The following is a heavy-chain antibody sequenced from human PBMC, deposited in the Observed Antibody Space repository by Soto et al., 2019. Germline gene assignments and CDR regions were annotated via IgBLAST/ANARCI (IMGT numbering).Heavy chain of an antibody. J-gene: IGHJ4*02. CDR2: INHSRST. Sequence: QVLLQQWGAGLLKPSETLSLTCAVYGGSFSGYYWSWIRQPPGKGLEWIGEINHSRSTNYNPSLKSRVTISVDTSKSQFSLKLSSLTAADTAVYFCARGDFGSGNYWGQGTLVTVSS. CDR3: ARGDFGSGNY. V-gene: IGHV4-34*01. CDR1: GGSFSGYY. D-gene: IGHD3-10*01.